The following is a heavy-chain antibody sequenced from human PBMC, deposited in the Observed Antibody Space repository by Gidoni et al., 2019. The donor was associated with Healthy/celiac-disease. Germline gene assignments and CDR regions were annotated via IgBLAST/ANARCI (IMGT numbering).Heavy chain of an antibody. D-gene: IGHD1-26*01. V-gene: IGHV3-23*01. CDR1: GFTFSSYA. Sequence: EVQLLESGGGLVQPGGSLRLSCAASGFTFSSYAMSWVRQAPGKGLEWVSAISGSGGSTYYADSVKGRFTISRDNSKNTLYLQMNSLRAEDTAVYYCAKELTVVGATEDYFDYWGQGTLVTVSS. CDR2: ISGSGGST. CDR3: AKELTVVGATEDYFDY. J-gene: IGHJ4*02.